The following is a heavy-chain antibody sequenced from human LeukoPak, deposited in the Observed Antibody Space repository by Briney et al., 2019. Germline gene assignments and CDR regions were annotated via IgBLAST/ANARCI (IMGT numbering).Heavy chain of an antibody. CDR2: IYSGGST. D-gene: IGHD3-3*01. J-gene: IGHJ6*02. V-gene: IGHV3-66*02. CDR1: GFTVSSNY. CDR3: ARSRAAEWLSVGMDV. Sequence: GGSLRLSCAASGFTVSSNYMSWVRQAPGKGLEWVSVIYSGGSTYYADSVKGRFTISRDNSKNTLYLQMNSLRAEDTAVYYCARSRAAEWLSVGMDVWGQGTTVTVSS.